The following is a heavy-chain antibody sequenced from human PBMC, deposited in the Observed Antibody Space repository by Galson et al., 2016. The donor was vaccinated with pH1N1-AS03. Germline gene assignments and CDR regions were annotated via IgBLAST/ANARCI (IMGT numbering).Heavy chain of an antibody. CDR1: GLTVSSYY. D-gene: IGHD2-2*02. Sequence: SLRLSCAASGLTVSSYYMSWVRQAPGKGLEWVSVIHSGGTTYYADSVKGRSTISRDSSKNTLYLQMNSLRAEDTAVYYCARDRGYCDIAGCYTRFFDYWGQGTLVTVSS. V-gene: IGHV3-66*01. CDR2: IHSGGTT. J-gene: IGHJ4*02. CDR3: ARDRGYCDIAGCYTRFFDY.